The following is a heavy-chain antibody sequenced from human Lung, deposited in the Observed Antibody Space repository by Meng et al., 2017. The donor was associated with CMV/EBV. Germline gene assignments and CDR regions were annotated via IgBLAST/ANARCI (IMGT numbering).Heavy chain of an antibody. J-gene: IGHJ3*01. V-gene: IGHV3-74*01. CDR1: GFTFGSYR. D-gene: IGHD2-21*01. CDR2: IRSDGSTT. Sequence: GXXXLSXXASGFTFGSYRMHWVRQPPGKGLEWVSHIRSDGSTTTYADSVKGRFTISRDNAKNTLYLQMDSLRGEDTAVYYCAREEPMLWGGFDLWGQGTMVTVSS. CDR3: AREEPMLWGGFDL.